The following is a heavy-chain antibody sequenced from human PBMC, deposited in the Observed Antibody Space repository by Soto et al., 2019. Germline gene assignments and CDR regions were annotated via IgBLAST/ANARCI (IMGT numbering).Heavy chain of an antibody. CDR3: ANSPRGVISYFDY. V-gene: IGHV3-23*01. Sequence: EMQLLESGGGLIEPGGSLRLSCVGSGFTFSTYAMTWVRQAPGKGLEWVSSISTSGNTTYYADSVKGRFTISRDNSRNTLYLQMSSLRAEDTAEYYCANSPRGVISYFDYWGQGSLVTVSS. J-gene: IGHJ4*02. CDR2: ISTSGNTT. CDR1: GFTFSTYA. D-gene: IGHD3-10*01.